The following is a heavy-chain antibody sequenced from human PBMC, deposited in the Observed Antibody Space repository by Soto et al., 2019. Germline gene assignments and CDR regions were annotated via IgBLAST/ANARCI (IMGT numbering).Heavy chain of an antibody. V-gene: IGHV3-66*01. CDR2: IYSGGST. D-gene: IGHD3-3*02. CDR1: GFTVSSNY. Sequence: EVQLVESGGGLVQPGGSLRLSCAASGFTVSSNYMSWVRQAPGKGLEWVSVIYSGGSTYYADSVKGRFTISRDNSKNTLYLQMNSLRAEDTAVYYCARSLAHFNWFDPWGQGTLVTVSS. J-gene: IGHJ5*02. CDR3: ARSLAHFNWFDP.